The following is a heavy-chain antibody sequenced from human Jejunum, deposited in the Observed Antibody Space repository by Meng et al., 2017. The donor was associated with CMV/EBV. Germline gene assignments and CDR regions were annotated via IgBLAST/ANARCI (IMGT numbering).Heavy chain of an antibody. J-gene: IGHJ6*02. CDR1: GASITDSY. CDR2: VYHSGTT. V-gene: IGHV4-59*01. CDR3: ARDTFARRNGMDV. Sequence: TVSGASITDSYWAWIRQTPGKGLEWIGYVYHSGTTHYNPSLKSRVAISVDTSKNQFSLRLNSVTAADTALYYCARDTFARRNGMDVWGQGITVTV.